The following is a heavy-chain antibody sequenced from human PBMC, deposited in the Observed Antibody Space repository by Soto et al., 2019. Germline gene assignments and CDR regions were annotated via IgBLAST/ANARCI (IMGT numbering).Heavy chain of an antibody. V-gene: IGHV4-59*01. Sequence: QVQLQESGPGLVKPSETLSLTCTVSGGSISTYYWSWIRQPPGKGLEWVGYIYYSGSTNYNPSLKSRVTISVDTSKTQFSLKLSSVTAADTAVYYCAREMVRGTLGRFDPWGQGTLVTVSS. J-gene: IGHJ5*02. D-gene: IGHD3-10*01. CDR1: GGSISTYY. CDR3: AREMVRGTLGRFDP. CDR2: IYYSGST.